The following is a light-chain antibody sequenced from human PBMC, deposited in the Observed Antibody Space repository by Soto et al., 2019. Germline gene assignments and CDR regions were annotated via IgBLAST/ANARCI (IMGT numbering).Light chain of an antibody. CDR2: GAS. V-gene: IGKV3-20*01. J-gene: IGKJ3*01. CDR3: QQYGSSPNIS. CDR1: QSVSSSY. Sequence: EIVLTQSPGTLSLSPGERATLSCRASQSVSSSYLAWYQQKPGQAPRLLIYGASSRATGIPDRFSGSGSGIDFTITISRLEPEDFAVYYCQQYGSSPNISFDPGTKVDIK.